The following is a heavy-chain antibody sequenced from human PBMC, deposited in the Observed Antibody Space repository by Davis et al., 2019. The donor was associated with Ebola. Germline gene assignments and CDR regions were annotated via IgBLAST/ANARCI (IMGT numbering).Heavy chain of an antibody. J-gene: IGHJ4*02. CDR3: ASRTAARYDY. Sequence: SETLSLTCTVSGGSISSFYWSWIRLPPGKGLQWIGFIYYSGTAKYNPSLKSRVIMSVDTSKNQISLKLNSVTAADTAVYYCASRTAARYDYWGQGTLVTVSP. CDR2: IYYSGTA. CDR1: GGSISSFY. D-gene: IGHD6-6*01. V-gene: IGHV4-59*08.